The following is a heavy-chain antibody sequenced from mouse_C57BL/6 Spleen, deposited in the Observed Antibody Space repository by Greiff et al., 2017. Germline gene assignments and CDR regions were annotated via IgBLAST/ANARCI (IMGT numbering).Heavy chain of an antibody. CDR1: GYSFTGYY. CDR2: INPSTGGT. J-gene: IGHJ4*01. D-gene: IGHD1-1*01. CDR3: ARRYYYGSSYDYYAMDY. Sequence: EVQLQESGPELVKPGASVKISCKASGYSFTGYYMNWVKQSPEKSLEWIGEINPSTGGTTYNQKFKAKATLTVDKSSSTAYMQLKSLTSEDSAVYYCARRYYYGSSYDYYAMDYWGQGTSVTVSS. V-gene: IGHV1-42*01.